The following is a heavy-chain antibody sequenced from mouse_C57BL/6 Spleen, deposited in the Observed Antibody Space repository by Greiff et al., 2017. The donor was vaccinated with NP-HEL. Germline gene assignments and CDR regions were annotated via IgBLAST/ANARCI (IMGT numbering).Heavy chain of an antibody. CDR2: ISDGGSYT. Sequence: EVMLVESGGGLVKPGGSLKLSCAASGFTFSSYAMSWVRQTPEKRLEWVATISDGGSYTYYPDNVKGRFTISRDNAKNNLYLQMSHLKSEDTAMYYCARERGLLRYLDYWGQGTTLTVSS. J-gene: IGHJ2*01. CDR3: ARERGLLRYLDY. D-gene: IGHD1-1*01. V-gene: IGHV5-4*01. CDR1: GFTFSSYA.